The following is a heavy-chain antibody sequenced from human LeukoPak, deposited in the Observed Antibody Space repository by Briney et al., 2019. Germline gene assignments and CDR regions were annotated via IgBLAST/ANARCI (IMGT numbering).Heavy chain of an antibody. J-gene: IGHJ4*02. CDR3: GVYSSSWHDY. CDR2: ISGSGGST. D-gene: IGHD6-13*01. Sequence: GGSLRLSCAASGFTFSSYAMRWVRQAPGKGLEWVSVISGSGGSTNYADSVKGRFTISRDNSKNTLYLQMNSLRAEDTAVYYCGVYSSSWHDYWGQGTLVTVSS. V-gene: IGHV3-23*01. CDR1: GFTFSSYA.